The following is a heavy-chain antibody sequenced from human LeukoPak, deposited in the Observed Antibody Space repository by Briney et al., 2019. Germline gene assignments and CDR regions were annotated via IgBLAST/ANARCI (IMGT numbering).Heavy chain of an antibody. J-gene: IGHJ1*01. CDR2: ISSSGSTI. CDR1: GFTFSSYG. V-gene: IGHV3-23*01. CDR3: AKKDSSGYWLYLQH. Sequence: PGGSLRLSCVASGFTFSSYGMSWVRQAPGKGLEWVSYISSSGSTIYYADSVKGRFTISRDNSKNTLYLQMNSLRAEDTAVYYCAKKDSSGYWLYLQHWGQGTLVTVSS. D-gene: IGHD3-22*01.